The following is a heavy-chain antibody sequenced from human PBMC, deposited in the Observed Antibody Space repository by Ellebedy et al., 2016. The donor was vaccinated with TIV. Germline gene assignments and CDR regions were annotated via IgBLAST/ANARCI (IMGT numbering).Heavy chain of an antibody. CDR2: INHSGST. D-gene: IGHD2-21*02. V-gene: IGHV4-34*01. CDR3: AREGVRNCGGDCYSHFDS. CDR1: DGSLSNYY. Sequence: GSLRLXXAVYDGSLSNYYWSWIRQPPGKGLEWIGEINHSGSTNYNPSLKSRVTISVGTSKNQFSLKLSSVAAADTAVYYCAREGVRNCGGDCYSHFDSWGQGTPVTVSS. J-gene: IGHJ4*02.